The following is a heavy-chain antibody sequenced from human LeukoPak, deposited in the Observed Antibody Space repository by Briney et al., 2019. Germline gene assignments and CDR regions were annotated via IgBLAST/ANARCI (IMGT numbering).Heavy chain of an antibody. Sequence: SETLSLTCTVSGGSISSSYWNWIRQPPGKGLEWIGYIYYSGSTNYNPSLKSRVTISVDTSKNQFSLKLSSVTAADTAVYYCARGGDGYNYYYYGMDVWGQGTTVTVSS. CDR1: GGSISSSY. CDR3: ARGGDGYNYYYYGMDV. J-gene: IGHJ6*02. V-gene: IGHV4-59*01. D-gene: IGHD5-24*01. CDR2: IYYSGST.